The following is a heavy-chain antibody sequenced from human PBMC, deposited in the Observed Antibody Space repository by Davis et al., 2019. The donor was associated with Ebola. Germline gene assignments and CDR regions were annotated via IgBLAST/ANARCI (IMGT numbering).Heavy chain of an antibody. CDR3: ARRYYYDSSGYYYYYYGMDV. CDR2: IYYSGST. V-gene: IGHV4-59*12. CDR1: GGSISSYY. Sequence: GSLRLSCTVSGGSISSYYWSWIRQPPGKGLEWIGYIYYSGSTYYNPSLKSRVTISVDTSKNQFSLKLSSVTAADTAVYYCARRYYYDSSGYYYYYYGMDVWGQGTTVTVSS. J-gene: IGHJ6*02. D-gene: IGHD3-22*01.